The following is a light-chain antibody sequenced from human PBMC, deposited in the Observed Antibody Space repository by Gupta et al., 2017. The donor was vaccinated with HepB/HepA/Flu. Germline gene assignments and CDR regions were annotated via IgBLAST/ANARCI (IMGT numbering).Light chain of an antibody. Sequence: SHVLTQAPSVSVAPGKTARITCGGNNIGGKSVHWYQQRPGQAPVALVYDETYRPSGIPERFSGSKSGNTATLSISRVEVGDEADYYCQVWDSSRDHTVIFGGGTKLTVL. J-gene: IGLJ2*01. CDR1: NIGGKS. V-gene: IGLV3-21*03. CDR3: QVWDSSRDHTVI. CDR2: DET.